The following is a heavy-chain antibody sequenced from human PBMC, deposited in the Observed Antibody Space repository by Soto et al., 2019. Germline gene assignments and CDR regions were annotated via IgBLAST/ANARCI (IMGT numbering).Heavy chain of an antibody. D-gene: IGHD6-13*01. V-gene: IGHV3-30*18. Sequence: QVQLVESGGHVVQPGTSLRLSCAASGFIFSSYGMHWVRQAPGKGLQWVAVISYDGSNKYYADSVKGRFTISRDNSKNTLFLQMNSLSAEDTAVYYCEKTIAPAHTTPHYSMDVWGQGATVTVSS. CDR2: ISYDGSNK. CDR3: EKTIAPAHTTPHYSMDV. J-gene: IGHJ6*02. CDR1: GFIFSSYG.